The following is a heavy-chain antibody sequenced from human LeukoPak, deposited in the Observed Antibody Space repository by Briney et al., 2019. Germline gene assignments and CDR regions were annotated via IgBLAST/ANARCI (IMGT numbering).Heavy chain of an antibody. D-gene: IGHD6-13*01. CDR1: GWSFSDYY. CDR2: INHSGRT. V-gene: IGHV4-34*01. J-gene: IGHJ4*02. CDR3: ARPPRSGWYLEFDY. Sequence: SSETLSLTCAVYGWSFSDYYWSWIRQPPGKGLEWIGEINHSGRTYYNPSLKSRVTLSVDTSKNQFSLKLTSVTAADTAVYYCARPPRSGWYLEFDYWGQGTLVTVSS.